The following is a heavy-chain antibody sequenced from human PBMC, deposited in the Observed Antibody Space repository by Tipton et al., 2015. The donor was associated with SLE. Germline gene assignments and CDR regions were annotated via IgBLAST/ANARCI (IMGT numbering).Heavy chain of an antibody. CDR1: GYSISSAYY. V-gene: IGHV4-38-2*01. Sequence: LRLSCAVSGYSISSAYYWGWIRQPPGKGLEWIGSVYHSGSTYYNPSLKSRVTISVDTSKNQFSLRLSSVTAADTAVYFCASGYPGDAFDLWGQGTVVTVSS. J-gene: IGHJ3*01. D-gene: IGHD5-18*01. CDR2: VYHSGST. CDR3: ASGYPGDAFDL.